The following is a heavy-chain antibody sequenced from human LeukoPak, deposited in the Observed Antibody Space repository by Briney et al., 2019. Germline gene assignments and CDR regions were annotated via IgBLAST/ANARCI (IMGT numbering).Heavy chain of an antibody. CDR1: GFTFSSYA. CDR3: ASGAYYDILTGYYTEGDY. Sequence: GGSLRLSCAASGFTFSSYAMSWVRQAPGKGLEWVSAISGSGGSTYYADSVKGRFTISRDNSKNTLYLQMNSLRAEDTAVYYCASGAYYDILTGYYTEGDYWGQGTLVTVSS. V-gene: IGHV3-23*01. J-gene: IGHJ4*02. D-gene: IGHD3-9*01. CDR2: ISGSGGST.